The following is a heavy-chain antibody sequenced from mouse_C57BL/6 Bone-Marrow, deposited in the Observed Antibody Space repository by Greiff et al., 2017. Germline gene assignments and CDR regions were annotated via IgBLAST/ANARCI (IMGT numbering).Heavy chain of an antibody. V-gene: IGHV14-2*01. J-gene: IGHJ2*01. D-gene: IGHD1-1*01. CDR2: IDPEDGET. Sequence: EVQLQQSGAELVKPGASVKLSCTASGFNFTDYYMHWVKQRTEQGLEWIGRIDPEDGETKYAPKFQGKATITADKSSNTAYLQLSSLTSEDTAVYYCASYYYGSNYLDYWGQGTTLTVSS. CDR1: GFNFTDYY. CDR3: ASYYYGSNYLDY.